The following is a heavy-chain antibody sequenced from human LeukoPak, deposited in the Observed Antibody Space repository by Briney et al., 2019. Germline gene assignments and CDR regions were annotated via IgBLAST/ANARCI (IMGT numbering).Heavy chain of an antibody. V-gene: IGHV3-30-3*02. CDR1: GFNLRGNA. CDR3: AKEQDSCDV. J-gene: IGHJ3*01. Sequence: GGSLRLSCAASGFNLRGNALQWIRQAPGKGLECVAVKAYDGREFYSESVKGRFIISSDNSKNTFYLQMNSLTIEDTAMYYCAKEQDSCDVWGQGTMVTVS. CDR2: KAYDGRE.